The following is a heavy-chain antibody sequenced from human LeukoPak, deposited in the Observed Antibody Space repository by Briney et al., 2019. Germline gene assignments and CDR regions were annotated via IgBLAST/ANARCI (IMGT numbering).Heavy chain of an antibody. Sequence: GESLKISCRGSGYTFTTYWIVWVRQMPGRGLEWVAIIYPGDSDTKYSPSFQGQVTISADNSISTAYLQWSSLKASDTAMYYCARQAPYYINVSGDDAFDIWGQGTMVTVSS. CDR3: ARQAPYYINVSGDDAFDI. CDR1: GYTFTTYW. V-gene: IGHV5-51*01. J-gene: IGHJ3*02. CDR2: IYPGDSDT. D-gene: IGHD5-12*01.